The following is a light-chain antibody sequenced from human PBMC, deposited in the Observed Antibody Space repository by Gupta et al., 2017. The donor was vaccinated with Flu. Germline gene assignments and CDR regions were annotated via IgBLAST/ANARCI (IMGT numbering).Light chain of an antibody. Sequence: QSVLTQPPSVSGAPGPRATISCTGSSSNIGAGFDVHWYQKFPETAPKLLIYGDSNRPSGVPDRFSGSKSGTSASLAITGLQAEDEADYYCQSYDSSLSGFVFGTGTKVIVL. CDR3: QSYDSSLSGFV. V-gene: IGLV1-40*01. J-gene: IGLJ1*01. CDR2: GDS. CDR1: SSNIGAGFD.